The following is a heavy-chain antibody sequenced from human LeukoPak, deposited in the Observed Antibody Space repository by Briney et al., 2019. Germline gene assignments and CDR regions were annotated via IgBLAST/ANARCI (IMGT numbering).Heavy chain of an antibody. CDR2: IYYSGST. Sequence: PSETLSLTGTVSGGSISSYYWSWIRQPPGKGLEGIGDIYYSGSTNYNPSLKSRVTISVDTSKNQFSLKMSSVTAADTAVYYCARLVQDYDILTGYYMGYYYGMDVWGQGTTVTVSS. D-gene: IGHD3-9*01. CDR1: GGSISSYY. J-gene: IGHJ6*02. CDR3: ARLVQDYDILTGYYMGYYYGMDV. V-gene: IGHV4-59*08.